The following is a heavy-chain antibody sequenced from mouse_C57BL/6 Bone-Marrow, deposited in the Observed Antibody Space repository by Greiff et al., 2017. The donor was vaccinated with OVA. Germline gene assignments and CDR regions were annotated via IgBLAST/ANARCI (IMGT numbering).Heavy chain of an antibody. CDR1: GYTFTDYE. V-gene: IGHV1-15*01. Sequence: LVESGAELVRPGASVTLSCKASGYTFTDYEMHWVKQTPVHGLEWIGAIDPETGGTAYNQKFKGKAILTADKSSSTAYMELRSLTSEDSAVYYCTRKGNGYYFDYWGQGTTLTVSS. J-gene: IGHJ2*01. CDR2: IDPETGGT. CDR3: TRKGNGYYFDY.